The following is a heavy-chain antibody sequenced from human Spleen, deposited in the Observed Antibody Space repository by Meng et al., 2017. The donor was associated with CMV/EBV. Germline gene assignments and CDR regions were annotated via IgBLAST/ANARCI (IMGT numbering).Heavy chain of an antibody. CDR1: GFIFSSYA. CDR2: ISGSGHTT. D-gene: IGHD3-10*01. J-gene: IGHJ5*02. CDR3: AGGSGSYA. V-gene: IGHV3-23*01. Sequence: GESLKISCAASGFIFSSYAMTWVRQAPGKGLEWVSFISGSGHTTYYADSVKGRFTISRDNSKNTLYLQMNSLRAEDTAVYYCAGGSGSYAWGQGTLVTVSS.